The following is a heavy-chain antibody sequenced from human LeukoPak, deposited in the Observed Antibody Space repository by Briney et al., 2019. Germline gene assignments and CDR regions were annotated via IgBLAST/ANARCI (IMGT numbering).Heavy chain of an antibody. D-gene: IGHD5-24*01. CDR2: IYYSGST. CDR1: GGSISSSSYY. J-gene: IGHJ4*02. CDR3: AREDGYNALGY. V-gene: IGHV4-39*07. Sequence: SETLSLTCTVSGGSISSSSYYWGWIRQPPGKGLEWIGSIYYSGSTYYNPSLKSRVTISVDTSKNQFSLKLSSVTAADTAVYYCAREDGYNALGYWGQGTLVTVSS.